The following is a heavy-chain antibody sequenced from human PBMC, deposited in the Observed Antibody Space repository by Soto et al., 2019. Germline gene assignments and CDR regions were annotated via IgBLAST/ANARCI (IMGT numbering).Heavy chain of an antibody. V-gene: IGHV3-30-3*01. Sequence: GGSLRLSCAASGFTFSSYAMHWVRQAPGKGLEWVAVISYDGSNKYYADSVKGRFTISRDNSRNTLYLQMNSLRAEDTAVYYCARAAAAGTSRSWFDPWGQGTLVTVSS. CDR2: ISYDGSNK. CDR3: ARAAAAGTSRSWFDP. J-gene: IGHJ5*02. D-gene: IGHD6-13*01. CDR1: GFTFSSYA.